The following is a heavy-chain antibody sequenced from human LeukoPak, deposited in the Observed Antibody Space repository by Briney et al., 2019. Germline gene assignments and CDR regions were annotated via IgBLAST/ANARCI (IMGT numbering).Heavy chain of an antibody. Sequence: ASVKVSCKASGYTFTGYYMHWVRQAPGQGLEWMGWVNPNCGGTNYAQKFQGRVTMTRDTSISTAHMELSRLRSDDTAVYYCARDSTLRWFDPWGQGTLVTVSS. J-gene: IGHJ5*02. CDR3: ARDSTLRWFDP. CDR2: VNPNCGGT. D-gene: IGHD2-2*01. V-gene: IGHV1-2*02. CDR1: GYTFTGYY.